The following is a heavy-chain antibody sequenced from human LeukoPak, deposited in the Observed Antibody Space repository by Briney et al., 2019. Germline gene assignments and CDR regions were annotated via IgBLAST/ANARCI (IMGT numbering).Heavy chain of an antibody. CDR2: INSDGGRI. V-gene: IGHV3-74*01. CDR1: GFTFSSYW. Sequence: RGSLRLSCAASGFTFSSYWMHWVRQAPGKGLVWVSRINSDGGRISYADSVKGRFTISRDNAKNTVSLQMNSLRAEDTAVYYCARVGTGNWYFDLWGRGTLVTVSS. D-gene: IGHD3-10*01. J-gene: IGHJ2*01. CDR3: ARVGTGNWYFDL.